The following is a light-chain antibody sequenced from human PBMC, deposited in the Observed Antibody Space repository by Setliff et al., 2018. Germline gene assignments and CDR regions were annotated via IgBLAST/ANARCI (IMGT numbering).Light chain of an antibody. V-gene: IGLV2-11*01. CDR3: CSYAGSYTYV. CDR2: DVA. J-gene: IGLJ1*01. CDR1: SSDVGGYNY. Sequence: QSALTQPPSASGSPGQSVTISCTGTSSDVGGYNYVSWYQQHPGKAPKLMIYDVAKRPSGVPHRFSGSKSGNTASLTISGLQAEDEADYYCCSYAGSYTYVFGTGTKVTVL.